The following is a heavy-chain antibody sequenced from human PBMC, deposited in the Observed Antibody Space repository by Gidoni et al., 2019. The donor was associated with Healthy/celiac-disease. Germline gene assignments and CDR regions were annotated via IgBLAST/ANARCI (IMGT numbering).Heavy chain of an antibody. D-gene: IGHD2-2*01. J-gene: IGHJ5*02. Sequence: QLQLQESGSGLVKPSQTLSLTCAVSGGSISSGGYSWSWIRQPPWQGLEWLGYIYHSGSTYYNPSLKSRVTISVDRSKNQFSLKLSSVTAADTAVYYCARGVPAAMHWFDPWGQGTLVTVSS. CDR1: GGSISSGGYS. CDR2: IYHSGST. V-gene: IGHV4-30-2*01. CDR3: ARGVPAAMHWFDP.